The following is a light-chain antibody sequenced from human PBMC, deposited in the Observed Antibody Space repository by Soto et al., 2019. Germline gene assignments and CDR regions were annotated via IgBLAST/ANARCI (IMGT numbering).Light chain of an antibody. V-gene: IGLV2-14*01. J-gene: IGLJ1*01. CDR3: SSYTSTTTVRFV. Sequence: QSVLAQPASVSGSPGQSITISCTGTSSDIGDSNFVSWYQHHPGKAPKLLIYDVSDRPSRISSRFSGSKSANTASLTISVLQAEDEALYYCSSYTSTTTVRFVFGTGTKVTVL. CDR2: DVS. CDR1: SSDIGDSNF.